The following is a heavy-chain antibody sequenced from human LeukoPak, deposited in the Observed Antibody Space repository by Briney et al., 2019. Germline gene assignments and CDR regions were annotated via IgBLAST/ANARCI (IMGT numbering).Heavy chain of an antibody. CDR2: ISGSGGTT. Sequence: GGSLRLSCAASGFTFANYGMSWVRQAPGKGLEWVSTISGSGGTTYPADSVKGRFTISRDNSKNTLYLQMNSLRAEDTAVYYCARIADYYDSSGYNSVDYWGQGTLVTVSS. CDR3: ARIADYYDSSGYNSVDY. J-gene: IGHJ4*02. D-gene: IGHD3-22*01. CDR1: GFTFANYG. V-gene: IGHV3-23*01.